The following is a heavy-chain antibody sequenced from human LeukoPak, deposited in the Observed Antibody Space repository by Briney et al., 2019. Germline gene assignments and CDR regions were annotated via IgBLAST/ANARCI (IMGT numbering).Heavy chain of an antibody. CDR2: INQDGSEK. J-gene: IGHJ4*02. CDR3: ARDHCSGGSCYSRY. V-gene: IGHV3-7*04. D-gene: IGHD2-15*01. Sequence: GSLRRSCAASGFTFSTYWMGWVRQAPGKGLEWVTNINQDGSEKCYVDSVKGRFTISRDNAKNSLYLQMDSLRAEDTALYYCARDHCSGGSCYSRYWGQGTLVTVSS. CDR1: GFTFSTYW.